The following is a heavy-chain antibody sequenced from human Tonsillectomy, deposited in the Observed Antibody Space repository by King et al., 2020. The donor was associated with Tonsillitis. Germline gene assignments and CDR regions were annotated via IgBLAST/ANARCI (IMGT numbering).Heavy chain of an antibody. CDR2: IIPIFGTA. Sequence: VQLVQSGAEVKKPGSSVKVSCKASGGTFSSYAISWVRQAPGQGLEWMGGIIPIFGTANYAQKFQGRVTITADESTSTAYMELSSLRSEDTAVYYCAREGGGDCSSTSCYSEHYFDYWGQGTLVTVSS. CDR3: AREGGGDCSSTSCYSEHYFDY. CDR1: GGTFSSYA. D-gene: IGHD2-2*01. J-gene: IGHJ4*02. V-gene: IGHV1-69*01.